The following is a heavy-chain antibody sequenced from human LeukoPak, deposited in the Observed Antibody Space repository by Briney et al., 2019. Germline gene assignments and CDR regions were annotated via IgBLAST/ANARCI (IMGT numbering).Heavy chain of an antibody. V-gene: IGHV3-9*01. CDR3: AKDIWYYDSSGNFDY. CDR1: GLTFADYT. CDR2: ISWNSGSI. D-gene: IGHD3-22*01. J-gene: IGHJ4*02. Sequence: GGSLRLSCAASGLTFADYTMHWVRQAPGKGLEWVSGISWNSGSIDYADSVKGRFTISRDNTKNSLFLQMNSLRAEYTAFYYCAKDIWYYDSSGNFDYWGQGTLVTVSS.